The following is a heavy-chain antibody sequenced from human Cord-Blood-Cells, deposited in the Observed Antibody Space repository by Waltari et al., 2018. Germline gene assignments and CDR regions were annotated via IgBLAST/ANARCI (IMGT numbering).Heavy chain of an antibody. CDR2: IYYSGST. V-gene: IGHV4-39*01. Sequence: QLQLQESGPGLVKPSETLSLTCTVSGGSISSSSYYWGWIRQPPGKGLEWIGSIYYSGSTYYTPSLKRRVTISVDTSKNQFSLKLSSVTAADTTVYYCASNPGIIAPWGQGTLVTVSS. J-gene: IGHJ5*02. CDR3: ASNPGIIAP. D-gene: IGHD6-13*01. CDR1: GGSISSSSYY.